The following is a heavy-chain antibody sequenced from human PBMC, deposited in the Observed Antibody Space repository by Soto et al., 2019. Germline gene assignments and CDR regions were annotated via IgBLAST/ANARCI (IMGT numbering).Heavy chain of an antibody. CDR3: ARSYCSSTSCYPADY. D-gene: IGHD2-2*01. Sequence: PGGSLRLSCAASGFTFSSYIMNWVRQVPGKGLEWVSYISSSSSTIYYADSVKGRFTISRDNAKNSLYLQMNSLRAEDTAVYYCARSYCSSTSCYPADYWGQGTLVTVSS. CDR2: ISSSSSTI. V-gene: IGHV3-48*01. J-gene: IGHJ4*02. CDR1: GFTFSSYI.